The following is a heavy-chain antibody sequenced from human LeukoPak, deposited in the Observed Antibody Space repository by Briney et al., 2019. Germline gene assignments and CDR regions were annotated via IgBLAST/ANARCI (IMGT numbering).Heavy chain of an antibody. CDR3: ARLGRYGSVGWFDP. J-gene: IGHJ5*02. Sequence: GESLKISCKISGYKLTNNWIGWVRQMPGKGLGWMGIIYPGDSDTRYSPSFQGQVTISADKSISTAYLQWSSLKASDTAMYYCARLGRYGSVGWFDPWGQGTLVTVSS. CDR2: IYPGDSDT. D-gene: IGHD1-14*01. V-gene: IGHV5-51*01. CDR1: GYKLTNNW.